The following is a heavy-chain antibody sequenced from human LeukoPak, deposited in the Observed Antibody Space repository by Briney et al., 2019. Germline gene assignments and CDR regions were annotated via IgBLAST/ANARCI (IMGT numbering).Heavy chain of an antibody. CDR3: ARDLGQFADYYDSSGSPFDY. V-gene: IGHV1-69*05. CDR1: GGTFSSYA. J-gene: IGHJ4*02. D-gene: IGHD3-22*01. CDR2: IIPILGTA. Sequence: SVKVSCKASGGTFSSYAISWVRQAPGQGLEWMGGIIPILGTANYAQKFQGRVTITTDESTGTAYMELSSLRSEDTAVYYCARDLGQFADYYDSSGSPFDYWGQGTLVTVSS.